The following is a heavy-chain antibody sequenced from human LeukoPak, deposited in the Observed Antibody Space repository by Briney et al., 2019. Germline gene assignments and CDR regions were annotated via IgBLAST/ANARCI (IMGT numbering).Heavy chain of an antibody. CDR1: GGSISSDSYY. CDR2: IYYSGST. Sequence: SETLSLTCTVSGGSISSDSYYWAWIRQPPGKGLEWIASIYYSGSTYYNPSLKSRVTISVDTSRNQSSLKLSSVTAADTAVYYCASLAVAGLSEGYWGQGTLVIVSS. V-gene: IGHV4-39*01. J-gene: IGHJ4*02. CDR3: ASLAVAGLSEGY. D-gene: IGHD6-19*01.